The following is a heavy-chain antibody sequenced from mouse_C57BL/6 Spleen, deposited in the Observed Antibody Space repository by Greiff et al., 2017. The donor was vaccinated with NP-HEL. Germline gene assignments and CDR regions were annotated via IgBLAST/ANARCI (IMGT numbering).Heavy chain of an antibody. CDR2: IYPGDGDT. J-gene: IGHJ4*01. V-gene: IGHV1-80*01. CDR3: ARGGDYDFYYAMDY. D-gene: IGHD2-4*01. Sequence: LQQSGASVKISCKASGYAFSSYWMNWVKQRPGKGLEWIGQIYPGDGDTNYNGKFKGKATLTADKSSSTAYMQLSGLTSEDSAVYFCARGGDYDFYYAMDYWGQGTSVTVSS. CDR1: GYAFSSYW.